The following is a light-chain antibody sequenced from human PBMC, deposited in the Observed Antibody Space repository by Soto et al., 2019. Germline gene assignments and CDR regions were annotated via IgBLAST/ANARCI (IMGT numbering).Light chain of an antibody. CDR2: DAS. CDR1: QDINKY. CDR3: QQSENGPLT. Sequence: DIQMTQSPSSLSASVGDRITITCQASQDINKYLNWYQQKLGKAPKLLIYDASKLQRGVPSRFSGSGSGTHFSLSISSLQPEDIAIYYCQQSENGPLTFGGGTKVEIK. J-gene: IGKJ4*01. V-gene: IGKV1-33*01.